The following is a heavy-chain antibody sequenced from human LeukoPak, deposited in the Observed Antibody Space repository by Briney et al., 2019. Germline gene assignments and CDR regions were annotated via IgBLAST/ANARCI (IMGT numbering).Heavy chain of an antibody. V-gene: IGHV1-8*01. CDR1: GYTFTSYD. J-gene: IGHJ4*02. Sequence: GASVTVSCKASGYTFTSYDINWVRQAPGQGLEWMGWMNPNSGNTGYAQKFQGRVTMTRNTSISTAYMELSSLRSEDTAVYYCARDELGELPDYWGQGTLVTVSS. CDR2: MNPNSGNT. D-gene: IGHD1-26*01. CDR3: ARDELGELPDY.